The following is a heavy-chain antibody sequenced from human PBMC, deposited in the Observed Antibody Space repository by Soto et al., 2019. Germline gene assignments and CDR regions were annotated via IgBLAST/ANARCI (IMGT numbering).Heavy chain of an antibody. D-gene: IGHD6-13*01. V-gene: IGHV3-48*03. J-gene: IGHJ4*02. Sequence: PGGSLRLSCAASGFTFSSYEMNWVRQAPGKGLEWVSYISGSGSTIYYADSVKGRFTISRDNAKNSLYLQMNSLRAEDTAVYYCARDREWQQLVLDYWGQGTLVTVSS. CDR1: GFTFSSYE. CDR3: ARDREWQQLVLDY. CDR2: ISGSGSTI.